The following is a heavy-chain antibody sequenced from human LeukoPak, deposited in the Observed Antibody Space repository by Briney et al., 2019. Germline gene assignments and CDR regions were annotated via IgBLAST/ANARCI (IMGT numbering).Heavy chain of an antibody. CDR2: ITKSGGTT. V-gene: IGHV3-23*01. Sequence: GGSLRLSCAASGFTFRTYGMSWVRQSPGKGLEWVSAITKSGGTTYYADSVKGRFTISKDNSKNTLFLQMNSLRAEDTAVYYCARDLGQYYDTSDNWFDPWGQGTLVTVSS. J-gene: IGHJ5*02. CDR1: GFTFRTYG. CDR3: ARDLGQYYDTSDNWFDP. D-gene: IGHD3-22*01.